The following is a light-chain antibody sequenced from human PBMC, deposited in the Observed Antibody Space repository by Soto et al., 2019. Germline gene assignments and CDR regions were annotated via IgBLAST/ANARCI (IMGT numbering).Light chain of an antibody. Sequence: DIQMTQSPSTLSASIGYTFTVACRASQGISNWLAWYQQKPGKAPKLLIFHASSLESGVPSRFSGSGSGTEFTLTISSLQSDDFATYYCQQYSSYPTFGQGTTGDIK. V-gene: IGKV1-5*01. CDR2: HAS. CDR3: QQYSSYPT. CDR1: QGISNW. J-gene: IGKJ1*01.